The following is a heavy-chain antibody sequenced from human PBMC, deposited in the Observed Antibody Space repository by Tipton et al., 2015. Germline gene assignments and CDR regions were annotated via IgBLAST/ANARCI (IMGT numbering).Heavy chain of an antibody. CDR1: GYSISSAFY. V-gene: IGHV3-20*04. J-gene: IGHJ4*02. CDR2: IDWNGGRT. Sequence: GSLRLSCAVSGYSISSAFYWGWIRQPPGKGLEWVAGIDWNGGRTGYADSVKGRFTISRDNAQNSLYLQMNSLTAEDTAFYYCAREGSSWYFGVYWGQGALVSVSS. D-gene: IGHD6-13*01. CDR3: AREGSSWYFGVY.